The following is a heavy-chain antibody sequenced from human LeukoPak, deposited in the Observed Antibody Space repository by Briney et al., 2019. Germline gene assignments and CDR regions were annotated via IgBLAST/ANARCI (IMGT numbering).Heavy chain of an antibody. D-gene: IGHD2-15*01. CDR3: ARAAALIRDAFDI. CDR2: ISSSSSYI. Sequence: GGSLRLSCAAPGFTFSSYSMNWVRQAPGKGLEWVSSISSSSSYIYYADSVKGRFTISRDNAKNSLYLQMNSLRAEDTAVYYCARAAALIRDAFDIWGQGTMVTVSS. CDR1: GFTFSSYS. V-gene: IGHV3-21*01. J-gene: IGHJ3*02.